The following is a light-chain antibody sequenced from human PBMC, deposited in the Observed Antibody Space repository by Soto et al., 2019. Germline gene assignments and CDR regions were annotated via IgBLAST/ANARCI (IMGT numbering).Light chain of an antibody. V-gene: IGKV1-12*01. Sequence: DIQMTQSPSSVSASVGDTVTITCRASQGVSTWLAWDQQKPGKAPKLLIYAASNLPSEVPSRFSGSGSGTDFSLTITSLQPEDFATYYCQQANSFPLSFGQGTRLDIK. CDR2: AAS. CDR1: QGVSTW. J-gene: IGKJ5*01. CDR3: QQANSFPLS.